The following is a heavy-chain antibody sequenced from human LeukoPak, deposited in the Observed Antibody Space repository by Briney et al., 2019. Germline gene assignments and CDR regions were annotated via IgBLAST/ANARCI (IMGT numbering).Heavy chain of an antibody. J-gene: IGHJ3*02. CDR1: GGSFSGYY. V-gene: IGHV4-34*01. CDR3: ARGTVTTNAFDI. CDR2: INHSGST. D-gene: IGHD4-17*01. Sequence: PSETLSLTCAVYGGSFSGYYWSWIRQPPGKGLEWIGEINHSGSTNYNPSLKSRVTISVDTSKNQFSLKLCSVTAADTAVYYCARGTVTTNAFDIWGQGTMVTVSS.